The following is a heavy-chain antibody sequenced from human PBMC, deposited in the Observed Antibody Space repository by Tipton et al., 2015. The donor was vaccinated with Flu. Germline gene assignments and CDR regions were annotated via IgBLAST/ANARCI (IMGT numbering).Heavy chain of an antibody. Sequence: SLRLSCAASGFTFSSYAMSWVRQAPGKGLEWVSAISGRGDEMYYADSVKGRFTISRDSSKNTLYLQMNSLRAEDTAVCYCAKSAMGSFSGYAYWGQGTRVVVSS. V-gene: IGHV3-23*01. CDR3: AKSAMGSFSGYAY. J-gene: IGHJ4*02. D-gene: IGHD3-10*01. CDR2: ISGRGDEM. CDR1: GFTFSSYA.